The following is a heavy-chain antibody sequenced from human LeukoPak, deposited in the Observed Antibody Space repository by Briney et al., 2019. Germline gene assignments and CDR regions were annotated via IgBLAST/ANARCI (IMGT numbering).Heavy chain of an antibody. CDR3: ASIGSAMVRGATQTRGYYYYGMDV. D-gene: IGHD3-10*01. J-gene: IGHJ6*04. V-gene: IGHV1-69*01. CDR1: GGTFSSYA. Sequence: SVKVSCKSSGGTFSSYAISWVRQAPGQGLEWMGGIIPIFGTANYAQKFQGRVTITADESTSTAYMELSSLRSEDTAVYYCASIGSAMVRGATQTRGYYYYGMDVWGKGTTVTVSS. CDR2: IIPIFGTA.